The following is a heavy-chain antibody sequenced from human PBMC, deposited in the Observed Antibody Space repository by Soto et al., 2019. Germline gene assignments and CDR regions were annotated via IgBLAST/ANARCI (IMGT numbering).Heavy chain of an antibody. CDR1: GGSISSGGYY. Sequence: QVQLQESGPGLAKPSQTLSLTCTVSGGSISSGGYYWSWIRQHPGKGLEWIGYIYYSGSTYYNPSLKSRVTISVDTSKNQFSLKLSSVTAADTAVYYCARNDYGDYENWFDPWGQGTLVTVSS. J-gene: IGHJ5*02. V-gene: IGHV4-31*03. D-gene: IGHD4-17*01. CDR2: IYYSGST. CDR3: ARNDYGDYENWFDP.